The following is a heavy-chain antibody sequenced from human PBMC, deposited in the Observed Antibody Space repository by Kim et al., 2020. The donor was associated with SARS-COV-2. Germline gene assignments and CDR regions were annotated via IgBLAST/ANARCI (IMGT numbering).Heavy chain of an antibody. Sequence: TEYAATVQGRFTISRDDSKNSLYLQMNSLKTEDTAFYYCVRVGSVYQDYWGQGTLVTVSS. CDR2: T. J-gene: IGHJ4*02. D-gene: IGHD3-10*01. V-gene: IGHV3-72*01. CDR3: VRVGSVYQDY.